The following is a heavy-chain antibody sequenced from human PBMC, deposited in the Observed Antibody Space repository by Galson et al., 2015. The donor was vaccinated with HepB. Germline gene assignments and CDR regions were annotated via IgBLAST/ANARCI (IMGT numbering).Heavy chain of an antibody. J-gene: IGHJ3*02. CDR2: IDPRDSYT. D-gene: IGHD5-12*01. CDR1: GYSFTTYW. V-gene: IGHV5-10-1*01. CDR3: AGSVALPRKSGNSI. Sequence: QSGAEVKKPGESLRISCTGSGYSFTTYWISWVRQMPGKGPEWLGRIDPRDSYTKYSPSFQGHVTISADKSISTAYLQWSSLKASDSAMYYCAGSVALPRKSGNSIWGQGTMVTVSS.